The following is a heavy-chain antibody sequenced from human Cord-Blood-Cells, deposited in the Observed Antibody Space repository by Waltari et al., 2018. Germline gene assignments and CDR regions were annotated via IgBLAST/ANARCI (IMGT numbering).Heavy chain of an antibody. CDR2: IYWNDDK. CDR3: AHSLSGYDSCDY. V-gene: IGHV2-5*01. J-gene: IGHJ4*02. CDR1: GFSLSTSGVG. Sequence: QITLKESGPTLVKSTQTLTLTCTFSGFSLSTSGVGVGWIRQPPGKALEWLALIYWNDDKRYSPSLKSRLTITKDTSKNQVVLTMTNRDPVDTATYYCAHSLSGYDSCDYWGQGTLVTVSS. D-gene: IGHD5-12*01.